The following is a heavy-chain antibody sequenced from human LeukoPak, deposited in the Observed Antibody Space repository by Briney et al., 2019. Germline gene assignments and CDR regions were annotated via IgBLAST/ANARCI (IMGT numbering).Heavy chain of an antibody. D-gene: IGHD3-22*01. Sequence: PGGSLRLSCAASGFTFSSYSMNWVRQAPGKGLEWVSYISSSSSTIYYADSVKGRFTISRDNAKNSLYLQMNSLRAEDTAVYYCARDRGGYYDRNFDYWGQGTLVTVSS. V-gene: IGHV3-48*04. CDR3: ARDRGGYYDRNFDY. J-gene: IGHJ4*02. CDR2: ISSSSSTI. CDR1: GFTFSSYS.